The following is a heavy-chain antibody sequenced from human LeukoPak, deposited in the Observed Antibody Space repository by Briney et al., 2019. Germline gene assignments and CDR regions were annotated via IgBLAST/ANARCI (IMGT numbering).Heavy chain of an antibody. D-gene: IGHD1-26*01. CDR2: FDPDDGET. CDR1: GYTLTELS. V-gene: IGHV1-24*01. J-gene: IGHJ4*02. CDR3: ATVGATVTYFDY. Sequence: ASVKVSCKVSGYTLTELSMHWVRQAPGKGLEWMGGFDPDDGETIYAQKFQGRVTMTEDTSTDTAYMELSSLRPEDTAVYYCATVGATVTYFDYWGQGTLVTVSS.